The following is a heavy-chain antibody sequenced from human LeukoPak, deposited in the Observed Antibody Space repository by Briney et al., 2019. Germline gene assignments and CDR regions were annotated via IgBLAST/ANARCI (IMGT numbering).Heavy chain of an antibody. CDR3: ARAQTTLLLDY. D-gene: IGHD4-11*01. J-gene: IGHJ4*02. CDR2: ISVHNGNT. CDR1: GYIFTSYG. V-gene: IGHV1-18*01. Sequence: ASVKVSCKASGYIFTSYGIIWVRQAPGQGLQWMGWISVHNGNTNYAQKLQGRVTMTTDTSTSTGYMELRSLRSDDTAVYYCARAQTTLLLDYWGQGTLVTVSS.